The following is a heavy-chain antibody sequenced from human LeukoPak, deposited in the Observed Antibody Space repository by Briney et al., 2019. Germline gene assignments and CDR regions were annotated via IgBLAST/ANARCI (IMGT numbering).Heavy chain of an antibody. J-gene: IGHJ4*02. CDR3: ARERWSAGGYCSGGSGYTFDY. D-gene: IGHD2-15*01. CDR1: GVTFSSYA. CDR2: IIPIFGTA. V-gene: IGHV1-69*01. Sequence: SVTLTFKASGVTFSSYAISWVRLAPGQGLEWMGGIIPIFGTANYAQKFQGRVTITADESTSTAYMELSSLRSEDTAVYYCARERWSAGGYCSGGSGYTFDYWGQGTLVTVSS.